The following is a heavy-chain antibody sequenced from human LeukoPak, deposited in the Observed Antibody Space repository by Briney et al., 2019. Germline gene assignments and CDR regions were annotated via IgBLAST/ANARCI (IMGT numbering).Heavy chain of an antibody. CDR2: INPNSGGT. D-gene: IGHD3-10*01. J-gene: IGHJ6*02. V-gene: IGHV1-2*02. Sequence: ASVKVSCKASGYTFTGYYMHWVRQAPGQGLEWMGWINPNSGGTNYAQKFQGRVTMTRDTSISTAYMELSRLRSDDTAVYYCARSRRTMVRGVLTDYYGMDVWGQGTTVTVSS. CDR3: ARSRRTMVRGVLTDYYGMDV. CDR1: GYTFTGYY.